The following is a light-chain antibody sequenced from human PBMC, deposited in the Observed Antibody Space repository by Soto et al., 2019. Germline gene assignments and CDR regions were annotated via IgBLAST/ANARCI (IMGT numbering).Light chain of an antibody. CDR1: QSVLYSSNNKNY. CDR2: WAS. CDR3: QQYYTTPWT. Sequence: IVMTQSPDSLAVSLGERATINCKSSQSVLYSSNNKNYLAWYQQKPGQPPKALIYWASTRESGVPDRFSGSGSGTDFTLTISSLQAEDVAVYYCQQYYTTPWTVGQGTKVDIK. J-gene: IGKJ1*01. V-gene: IGKV4-1*01.